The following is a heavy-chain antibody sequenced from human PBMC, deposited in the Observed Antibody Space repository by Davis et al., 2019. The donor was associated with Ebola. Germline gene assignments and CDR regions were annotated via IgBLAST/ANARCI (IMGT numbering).Heavy chain of an antibody. V-gene: IGHV3-33*08. D-gene: IGHD3-3*01. J-gene: IGHJ4*02. Sequence: PAESLTLSCAASGFTFSSYGMHWVRQAPGKGLEWVAVIWYDGSTKYYADSVKGRFTISRDNAKNSLYLQMNSLRDEDTAVYYCARWSILGQWGQGTLVTVSS. CDR2: IWYDGSTK. CDR1: GFTFSSYG. CDR3: ARWSILGQ.